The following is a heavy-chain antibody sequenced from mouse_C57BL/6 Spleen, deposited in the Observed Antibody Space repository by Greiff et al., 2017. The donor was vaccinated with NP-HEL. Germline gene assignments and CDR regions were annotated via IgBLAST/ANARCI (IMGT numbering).Heavy chain of an antibody. Sequence: QVQLQQPGAELVKPGASVKLSCKASGYTFTSYWMHWVKQRPGQGLEWIGLIHPNSGSTNYNEKFKSKATLTVDKSSSTAYMQLSSLTSEDSAVYYCARERNYDYDGFDYWGQGTTLTVSS. J-gene: IGHJ2*01. CDR2: IHPNSGST. V-gene: IGHV1-64*01. CDR3: ARERNYDYDGFDY. CDR1: GYTFTSYW. D-gene: IGHD2-4*01.